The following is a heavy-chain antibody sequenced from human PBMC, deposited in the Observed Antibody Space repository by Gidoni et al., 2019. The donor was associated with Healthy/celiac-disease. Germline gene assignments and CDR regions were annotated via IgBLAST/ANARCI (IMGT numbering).Heavy chain of an antibody. CDR1: GGSFSGYY. CDR2: INHSGST. CDR3: ARGYCSSTSCPYYYGMDV. Sequence: QVQLQQWGAGLLKPSETLSLTCAVYGGSFSGYYWSWIRQPPGKGLEWIGEINHSGSTNYNPSLKSRVTISVDTSKNQFSLKLSSVTAADTAVYYCARGYCSSTSCPYYYGMDVWGQGTTVTVSS. V-gene: IGHV4-34*01. J-gene: IGHJ6*02. D-gene: IGHD2-2*01.